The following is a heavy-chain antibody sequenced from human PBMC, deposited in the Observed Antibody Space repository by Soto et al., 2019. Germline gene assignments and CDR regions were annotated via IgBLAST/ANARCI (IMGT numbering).Heavy chain of an antibody. D-gene: IGHD2-15*01. J-gene: IGHJ4*02. CDR1: GDSISSGGYY. CDR3: ARGSTVAAILFDY. V-gene: IGHV4-31*03. Sequence: QVQLQESGPGLVKPSQTLSLTCTVSGDSISSGGYYWSWIRQLPGKGLEWIGYIYYSGSTYYNPSLKSRVIISVDTSKIQFSLKLSSVTAADTAVYYCARGSTVAAILFDYWGQGTLVTVSS. CDR2: IYYSGST.